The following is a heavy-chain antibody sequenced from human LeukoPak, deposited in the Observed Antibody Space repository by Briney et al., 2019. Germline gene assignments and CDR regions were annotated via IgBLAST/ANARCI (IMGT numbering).Heavy chain of an antibody. CDR3: ARARSDFWSGYTLDY. V-gene: IGHV4-31*03. CDR1: GGSISSGGYY. D-gene: IGHD3-3*01. Sequence: PSETLSLTCTVSGGSISSGGYYWSWIGQHPGKGLEWIGYIYYSGSTYYNPSLKSRVTISVDTSKNQFSLKLSSVTAADTAVYYCARARSDFWSGYTLDYWGQGTLVTVSS. CDR2: IYYSGST. J-gene: IGHJ4*02.